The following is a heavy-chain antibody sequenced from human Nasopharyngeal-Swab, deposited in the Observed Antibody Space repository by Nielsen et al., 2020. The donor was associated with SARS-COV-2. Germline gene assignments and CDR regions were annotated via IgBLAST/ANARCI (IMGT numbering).Heavy chain of an antibody. D-gene: IGHD3-9*01. Sequence: GGSLRLSCAASGFTFSDYYMSWIRQAPGKGLEWVSYISSSGSTIYYADPVKGRFTISRDNAKNSLYLQMNSLRAEDTAVYYCARVLRAYYDILTGYSNYYYHGMDVWGQGTTVTVSS. J-gene: IGHJ6*02. V-gene: IGHV3-11*04. CDR2: ISSSGSTI. CDR1: GFTFSDYY. CDR3: ARVLRAYYDILTGYSNYYYHGMDV.